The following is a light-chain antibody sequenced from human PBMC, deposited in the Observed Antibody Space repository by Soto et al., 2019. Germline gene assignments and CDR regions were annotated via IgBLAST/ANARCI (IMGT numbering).Light chain of an antibody. J-gene: IGKJ5*01. CDR1: QSLLYSDGDNY. V-gene: IGKV2-28*01. CDR2: LAS. CDR3: MQALQTPNT. Sequence: DIVMTQSPLSLPVTPGEPASISCRSSQSLLYSDGDNYLDWYLQKPGQSPQLLIYLASKRASGVTDRFSASGSGTDFTLRISRVEAEDVGLYYCMQALQTPNTFGQGTRLEIK.